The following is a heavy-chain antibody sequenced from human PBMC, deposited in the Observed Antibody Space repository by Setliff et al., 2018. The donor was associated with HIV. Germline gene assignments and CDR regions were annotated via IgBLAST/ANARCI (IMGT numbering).Heavy chain of an antibody. J-gene: IGHJ4*02. CDR2: TNHKGVT. CDR1: GGAFNGYY. CDR3: TRAQIAAPRPFDY. D-gene: IGHD2-21*01. Sequence: SETLSLTCAVYGGAFNGYYWTWIRQSPGSGLEWIGETNHKGVTNYSPSLMRRATISAETSKNQFSLRLSSVTAADTALYFCTRAQIAAPRPFDYWGQGTLVTVSS. V-gene: IGHV4-34*01.